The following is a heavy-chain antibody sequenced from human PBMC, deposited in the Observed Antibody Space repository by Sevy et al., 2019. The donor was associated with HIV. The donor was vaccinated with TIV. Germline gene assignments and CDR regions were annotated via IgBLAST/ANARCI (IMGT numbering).Heavy chain of an antibody. CDR2: IHGVGTT. Sequence: GGSLRLSCAASGFIVTSNYMSWVRQAPGKGLEWVSVIHGVGTTQYAASVKGRFTISRDNSKNTLYLQMTTLRAEDTAVYYCARTPIGNYVDYFDYWGQGTLVTVSS. V-gene: IGHV3-53*01. D-gene: IGHD1-7*01. CDR1: GFIVTSNY. J-gene: IGHJ4*02. CDR3: ARTPIGNYVDYFDY.